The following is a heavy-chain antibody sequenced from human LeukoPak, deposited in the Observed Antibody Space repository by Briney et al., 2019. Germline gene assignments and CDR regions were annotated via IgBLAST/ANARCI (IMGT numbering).Heavy chain of an antibody. V-gene: IGHV1-2*02. D-gene: IGHD6-13*01. J-gene: IGHJ4*02. CDR2: INPNSGGT. CDR1: GYTFTGYY. CDR3: VRTSKDDSSRQDFDY. Sequence: ASVKVSCKASGYTFTGYYMHWVRQAPGQGLEWMGWINPNSGGTNYAQKFQGRVTMTRDTSISTAYMELSRLRSDDTAVYYCVRTSKDDSSRQDFDYWGQGTLVTVSS.